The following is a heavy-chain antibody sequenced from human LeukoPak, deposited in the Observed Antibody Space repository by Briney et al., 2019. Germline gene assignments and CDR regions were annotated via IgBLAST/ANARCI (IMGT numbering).Heavy chain of an antibody. CDR3: VITIFEGSPGY. CDR1: GFTFSNAW. D-gene: IGHD3-9*01. CDR2: IKSKTDGGTT. Sequence: PGGSLRLSCAASGFTFSNAWMSWVRQAPGKGLEWVGRIKSKTDGGTTDYAAPVKGRFTISRDDSKNTLYLQMNSLKTEDTAVYYCVITIFEGSPGYWGQGTLVTVSS. V-gene: IGHV3-15*01. J-gene: IGHJ4*02.